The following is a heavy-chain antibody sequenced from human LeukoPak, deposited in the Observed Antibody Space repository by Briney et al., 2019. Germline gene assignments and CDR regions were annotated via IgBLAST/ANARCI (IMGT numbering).Heavy chain of an antibody. J-gene: IGHJ6*02. D-gene: IGHD2-8*01. Sequence: DSVGGRFTMSRDNAKKSMYLQMNSLRAEDTAIYYCARGCSPYGMDVWGPGTTVTVSS. CDR3: ARGCSPYGMDV. V-gene: IGHV3-7*04.